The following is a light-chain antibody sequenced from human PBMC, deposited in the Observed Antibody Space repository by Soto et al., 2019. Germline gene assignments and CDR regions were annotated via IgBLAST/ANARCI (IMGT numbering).Light chain of an antibody. CDR1: QSVSSN. J-gene: IGKJ1*01. CDR2: GAS. Sequence: EIMMTQSPATLSVSPGERATLSCRASQSVSSNLAWYQQKPGQAPRLLIYGASTRATGIPARFSGSGSGTAFTPTISSLQSEDFAVYYCQQYNNWPPWTFGQGTKVDIK. CDR3: QQYNNWPPWT. V-gene: IGKV3-15*01.